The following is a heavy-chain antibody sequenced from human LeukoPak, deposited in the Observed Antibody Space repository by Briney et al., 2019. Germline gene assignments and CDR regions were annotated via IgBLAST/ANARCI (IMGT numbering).Heavy chain of an antibody. V-gene: IGHV1-18*01. Sequence: ASVKVSCKASGYTFTSYGISWVRQAPGQGLEWMGWISAYNGNTNYAQKLQGRVTMTTDTSTSTAYMELRSLRSDDTAVYYCARVKSITGTTRGSWFGPWGQGTLVTVSS. CDR3: ARVKSITGTTRGSWFGP. D-gene: IGHD1-7*01. J-gene: IGHJ5*02. CDR1: GYTFTSYG. CDR2: ISAYNGNT.